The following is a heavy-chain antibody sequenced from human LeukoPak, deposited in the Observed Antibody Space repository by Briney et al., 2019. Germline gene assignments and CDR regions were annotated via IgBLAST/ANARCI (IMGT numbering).Heavy chain of an antibody. J-gene: IGHJ1*01. V-gene: IGHV1-2*02. D-gene: IGHD4-17*01. CDR2: INPNSGGT. CDR1: GDTFTGYY. Sequence: ASLKVSCKASGDTFTGYYMHWVRQAPGQRLEWMGWINPNSGGTNYAQKFQGRVTMTRDTSISTAYMELSRLRSDDTAVYYCARATVTFPFEHWGQGTLVTVSS. CDR3: ARATVTFPFEH.